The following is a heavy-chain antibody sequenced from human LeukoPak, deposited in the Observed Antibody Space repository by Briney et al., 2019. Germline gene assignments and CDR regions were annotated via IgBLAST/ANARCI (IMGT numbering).Heavy chain of an antibody. CDR2: IKSDGSST. J-gene: IGHJ4*02. D-gene: IGHD3-16*01. V-gene: IGHV3-74*01. Sequence: PGGSLRLSCAVSGFTFSSYWMHWVRQVPGEGLVWVSRIKSDGSSTSYAESVKGRFTISRDNAKNMVNLQMNSLRAEDTAMYYCARGTSWGGDYFDYWSQGTLVNVSS. CDR3: ARGTSWGGDYFDY. CDR1: GFTFSSYW.